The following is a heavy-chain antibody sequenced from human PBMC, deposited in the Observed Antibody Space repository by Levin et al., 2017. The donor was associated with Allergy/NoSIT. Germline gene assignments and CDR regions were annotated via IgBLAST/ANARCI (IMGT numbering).Heavy chain of an antibody. CDR1: GFTFSNYG. D-gene: IGHD5-12*01. CDR2: IWYDGSNK. CDR3: ATDLWRGGDSGYPFDP. V-gene: IGHV3-33*01. J-gene: IGHJ5*02. Sequence: GGSLRLSCAASGFTFSNYGMHWVRQAPGKGLEWVAVIWYDGSNKYYADSVKGRFTISRDNSKNTLYLQMISLRAEDTAVYYCATDLWRGGDSGYPFDPWGQGTLVTVSS.